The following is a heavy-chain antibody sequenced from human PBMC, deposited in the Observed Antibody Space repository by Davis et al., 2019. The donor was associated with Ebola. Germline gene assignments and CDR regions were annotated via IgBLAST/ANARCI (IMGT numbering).Heavy chain of an antibody. D-gene: IGHD4-23*01. CDR1: GFTFSSYW. Sequence: PGGSLRLSCAASGFTFSSYWMTWVRQAPGKGLEWVSVIYSGGSTYYSDSVKGRFTISRDNSKNTLYLQMNSLRAEDTAAYYCASVGGGWGQGTLVTVSS. CDR3: ASVGGG. V-gene: IGHV3-53*01. CDR2: IYSGGST. J-gene: IGHJ4*02.